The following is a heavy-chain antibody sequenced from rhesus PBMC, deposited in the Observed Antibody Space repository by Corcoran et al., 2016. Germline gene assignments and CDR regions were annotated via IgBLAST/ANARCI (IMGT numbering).Heavy chain of an antibody. CDR3: ASRPGLYDSGYLYGLDS. CDR1: GGSISGGYYY. J-gene: IGHJ6*01. CDR2: NYSSSGNP. Sequence: QVKLKESGPGLVKPLETLSLTCAVSGGSISGGYYYWRWIRQHARKGLDWIGGNYSSSGNPYANPPLKSPVTISKDTSKNRCSLKLSSVTAADTAVYYCASRPGLYDSGYLYGLDSWGQGVVVTVSS. V-gene: IGHV4S12*01. D-gene: IGHD3-28*01.